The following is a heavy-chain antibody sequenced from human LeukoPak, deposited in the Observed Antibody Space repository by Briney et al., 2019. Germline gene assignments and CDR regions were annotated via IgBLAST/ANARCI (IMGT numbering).Heavy chain of an antibody. Sequence: GGSLRLSCAASGFTFSSSSMNWVRQAPGKGLEWVSSISSDSTYIYYADSVKGRFTISRDNAKNPLYLQMNSLRAEDTAVYYCGRPAGGYYDSSGYPIDYWGQGTLVTVSS. CDR2: ISSDSTYI. J-gene: IGHJ4*02. V-gene: IGHV3-21*01. CDR1: GFTFSSSS. CDR3: GRPAGGYYDSSGYPIDY. D-gene: IGHD3-22*01.